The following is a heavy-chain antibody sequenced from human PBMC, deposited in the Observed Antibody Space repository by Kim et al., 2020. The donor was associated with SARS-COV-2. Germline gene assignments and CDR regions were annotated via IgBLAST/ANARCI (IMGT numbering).Heavy chain of an antibody. J-gene: IGHJ1*01. CDR3: ARDDRGMGSTSCYH. D-gene: IGHD2-2*01. V-gene: IGHV1-18*04. Sequence: ASVKVSCKASGYTFTSYGISWVRQAPGQGLEWMGWISAYNGNTNYAQKLQGRVTMTTDTSTSTAYMELRSLRSDDTAVYYCARDDRGMGSTSCYHWGQGTLVTVSS. CDR1: GYTFTSYG. CDR2: ISAYNGNT.